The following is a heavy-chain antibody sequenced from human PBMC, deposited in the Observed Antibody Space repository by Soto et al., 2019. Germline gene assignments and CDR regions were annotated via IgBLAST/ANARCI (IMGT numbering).Heavy chain of an antibody. CDR3: ARAGGSSPYCSGGSCYVPSNDAFDI. J-gene: IGHJ3*02. CDR2: INHSGST. V-gene: IGHV4-34*01. CDR1: GGSFSGYY. D-gene: IGHD2-15*01. Sequence: TSETLSLTCAVYGGSFSGYYWGWVRQPPGEGLEGVGEINHSGSTNYNPSLKSRVTISVDTSKNQFSLKLSSVTAADTAVYYCARAGGSSPYCSGGSCYVPSNDAFDIWGQGTMVTVSS.